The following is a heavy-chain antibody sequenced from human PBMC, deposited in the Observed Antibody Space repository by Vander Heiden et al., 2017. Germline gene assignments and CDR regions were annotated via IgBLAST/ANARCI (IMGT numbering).Heavy chain of an antibody. V-gene: IGHV3-11*01. Sequence: QVQLVESGGGLVKPGRSLRLSCSASGFTFSDHYMSWIRQAPGKGLEWISYISGSSDTMYYADSVKGRFTISRDNAKNSLHLQMSSLRADDTAVYYCARDIDTSGWYTAAFDIWGQGTVVTVSS. CDR3: ARDIDTSGWYTAAFDI. D-gene: IGHD6-19*01. J-gene: IGHJ3*02. CDR2: ISGSSDTM. CDR1: GFTFSDHY.